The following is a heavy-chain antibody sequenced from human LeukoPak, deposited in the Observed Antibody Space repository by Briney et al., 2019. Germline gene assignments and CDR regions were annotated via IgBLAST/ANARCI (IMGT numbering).Heavy chain of an antibody. V-gene: IGHV4-61*02. Sequence: SQTLSLTCTVSGGSISSGSYYWSWIRQPAGKGLEWIRRIYTSGSTNYNPSLKSRVTISVDTSKNQFSLKLSSVTAADTAVYYCATQHIVVVTATEFDPWGQGTLVTVSS. CDR1: GGSISSGSYY. CDR2: IYTSGST. CDR3: ATQHIVVVTATEFDP. J-gene: IGHJ5*02. D-gene: IGHD2-21*02.